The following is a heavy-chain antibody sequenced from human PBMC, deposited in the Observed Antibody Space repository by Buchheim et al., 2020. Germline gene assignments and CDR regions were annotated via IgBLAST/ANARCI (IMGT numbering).Heavy chain of an antibody. J-gene: IGHJ4*02. D-gene: IGHD6-19*01. Sequence: EVQLVESGGGLVKPGGSLRLSCAASGFTFSSYSMNWVRQAPGKGLEWVSSISSSSSYIYYADSVKGRFTISRDNAKNSLYLKMNSLKAEDTAVYYCAKAAGGQWLVRKYFDYWGQGTL. CDR1: GFTFSSYS. CDR3: AKAAGGQWLVRKYFDY. CDR2: ISSSSSYI. V-gene: IGHV3-21*01.